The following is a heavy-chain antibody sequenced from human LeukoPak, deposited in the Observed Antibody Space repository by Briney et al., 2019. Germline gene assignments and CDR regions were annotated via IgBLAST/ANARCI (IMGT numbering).Heavy chain of an antibody. J-gene: IGHJ4*02. D-gene: IGHD1-26*01. CDR2: ITPSGTHI. V-gene: IGHV3-11*01. CDR3: ARGQGGGYFDY. Sequence: GGSLRLSCAASGFTFSDYSLTWIRQAPGKGLEWVSYITPSGTHIYYADSVRGRFTMSTDNAKNPLFLQMSTLRADDTAVYYCARGQGGGYFDYWGQGTLVTVSS. CDR1: GFTFSDYS.